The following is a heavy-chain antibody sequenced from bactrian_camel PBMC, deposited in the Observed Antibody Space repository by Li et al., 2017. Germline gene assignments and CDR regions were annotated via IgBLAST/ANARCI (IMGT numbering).Heavy chain of an antibody. CDR2: INNGGGDR. CDR1: GFTFSSYW. D-gene: IGHD3*01. V-gene: IGHV3S6*01. CDR3: AANPPDGECRAGVKFGF. J-gene: IGHJ6*01. Sequence: VQLVESGGGLVQPGGSLRLSCAASGFTFSSYWMYRVRQAPGKGLEWVSRINNGGGDRSYAGSVKGRFTISQNTAKNMSFLQMTDLEPEDTAMYYCAANPPDGECRAGVKFGFWGQGTQVTVS.